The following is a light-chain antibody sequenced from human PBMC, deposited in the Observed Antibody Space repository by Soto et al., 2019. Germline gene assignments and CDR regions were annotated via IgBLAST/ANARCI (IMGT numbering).Light chain of an antibody. CDR2: GAS. Sequence: EIVLTQSPCTLSLSPGKRATLSCRASQSFNSIYLAWYQQKPGQAPRLLIYGASSRATGIPDRFSGSGSGTDFTLTISRLEPEDFAVYYCHQYDSWTFGQGTKVDIK. V-gene: IGKV3-20*01. CDR3: HQYDSWT. CDR1: QSFNSIY. J-gene: IGKJ1*01.